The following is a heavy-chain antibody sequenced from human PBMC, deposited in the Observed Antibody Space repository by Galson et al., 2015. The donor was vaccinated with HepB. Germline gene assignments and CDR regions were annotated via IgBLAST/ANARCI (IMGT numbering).Heavy chain of an antibody. D-gene: IGHD1-7*01. V-gene: IGHV3-9*01. J-gene: IGHJ5*02. Sequence: SLRLSCAASGFTFDDYAMHWVRQAPGKGLEWVSGISWNSGSIGYADSVKGRFTISRDNAKNSLYLQMNSLRAEDTALYYCAKDFLTGTTPGFQFDPWSQGTLVTVSS. CDR1: GFTFDDYA. CDR3: AKDFLTGTTPGFQFDP. CDR2: ISWNSGSI.